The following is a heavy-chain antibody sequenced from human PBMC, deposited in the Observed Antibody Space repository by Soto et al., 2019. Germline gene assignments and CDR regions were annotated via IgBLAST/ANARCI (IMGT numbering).Heavy chain of an antibody. CDR2: INHSGST. CDR1: GGSFSGYY. D-gene: IGHD2-15*01. Sequence: QVQLQQWGAGLLKPSETLSLTCAVYGGSFSGYYWSWIRQPPGKGLEWIGEINHSGSTNYNPSLKSRVTISVDTSKNQFSLKLSSVTAADTAVYYCARVKVGYCSGGSCYSVDGENKYFQHWGQGTLVTVSS. CDR3: ARVKVGYCSGGSCYSVDGENKYFQH. J-gene: IGHJ1*01. V-gene: IGHV4-34*01.